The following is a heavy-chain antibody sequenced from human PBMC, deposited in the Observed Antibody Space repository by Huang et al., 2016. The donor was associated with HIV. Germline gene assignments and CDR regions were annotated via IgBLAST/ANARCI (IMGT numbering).Heavy chain of an antibody. J-gene: IGHJ6*02. CDR3: VKDSPGVITIFGGDV. V-gene: IGHV3-30*18. D-gene: IGHD3-3*01. CDR1: VFTFRQYA. Sequence: QVQLVESGGGVVQPGRSLRLSCAAFVFTFRQYAMPWVRQAPGKGLEWVALISHDGSEKYFGDSVKGRFTISRDNSKNMVYLQMNSLRPDDSAMYYCVKDSPGVITIFGGDVWGQGTTVTVSS. CDR2: ISHDGSEK.